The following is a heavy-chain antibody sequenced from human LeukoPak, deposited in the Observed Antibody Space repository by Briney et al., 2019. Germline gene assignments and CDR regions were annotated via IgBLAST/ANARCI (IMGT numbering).Heavy chain of an antibody. Sequence: SETLSLTCTVSGGSISSGSYYWSWIRQPAGKGLEWIGRIYTSGSTNYNPSLKSRVTISVDTSKNQFSLKLSSVTAADTAVYYCARGGGSYPDWGQGTLVTVSS. CDR3: ARGGGSYPD. CDR2: IYTSGST. V-gene: IGHV4-61*02. CDR1: GGSISSGSYY. D-gene: IGHD1-26*01. J-gene: IGHJ4*02.